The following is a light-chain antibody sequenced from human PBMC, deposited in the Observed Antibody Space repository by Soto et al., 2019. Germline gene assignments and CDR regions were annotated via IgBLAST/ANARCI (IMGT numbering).Light chain of an antibody. V-gene: IGKV1-39*01. CDR2: AAS. CDR1: QSISSY. CDR3: QQSYTGHT. J-gene: IGKJ2*01. Sequence: DIQMTQSPSSLSASVGDRVTITCRASQSISSYLNWYQQKPGKAPKRMIYAASSLQSGVPSRFLGSGSGTDFTLTISSLQPEDCAIYYCQQSYTGHTFGQGTKLEIK.